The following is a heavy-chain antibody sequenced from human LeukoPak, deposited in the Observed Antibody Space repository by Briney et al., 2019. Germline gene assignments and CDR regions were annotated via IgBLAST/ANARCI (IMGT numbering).Heavy chain of an antibody. CDR2: INPDSGST. CDR3: ARWAHADTYYYYGMDV. J-gene: IGHJ6*02. Sequence: GASVKVSCKASGYTFIGYYMHGVRQAPGQGLEGMGWINPDSGSTNYAQRFQGRVTMTRDTSISTAYMELSRLRSDDTAVYYCARWAHADTYYYYGMDVWGQGTTVTVSS. CDR1: GYTFIGYY. V-gene: IGHV1-2*02. D-gene: IGHD1-26*01.